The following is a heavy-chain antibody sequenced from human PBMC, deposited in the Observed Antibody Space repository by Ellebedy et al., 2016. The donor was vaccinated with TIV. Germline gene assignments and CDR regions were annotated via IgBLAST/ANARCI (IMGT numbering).Heavy chain of an antibody. J-gene: IGHJ6*02. Sequence: ASVKVSXKASGYTFTSYGISWVRQAPGQGLEWMGWISAYNGNTNYAQKLQGRVTMTTDTSTSTAYMELSRLRSDDTAVYYCARPYCSSTSCYMSMAMDVWGQGTTVTVSS. V-gene: IGHV1-18*01. CDR2: ISAYNGNT. D-gene: IGHD2-2*02. CDR1: GYTFTSYG. CDR3: ARPYCSSTSCYMSMAMDV.